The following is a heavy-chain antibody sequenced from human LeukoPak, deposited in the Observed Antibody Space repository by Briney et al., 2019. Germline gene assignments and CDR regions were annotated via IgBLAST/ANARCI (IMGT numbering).Heavy chain of an antibody. J-gene: IGHJ5*02. V-gene: IGHV3-9*01. Sequence: GRSLRLSCAASGFTFDDYAMHWVRQAPGKGLEWVSGISWNSGSIGYADSVKGRFTISRDNAKNSLYLQMNSLRAEDTALYYCAKDVDGSGSHPYGFDPWGQGTLVTVSS. D-gene: IGHD3-10*01. CDR3: AKDVDGSGSHPYGFDP. CDR2: ISWNSGSI. CDR1: GFTFDDYA.